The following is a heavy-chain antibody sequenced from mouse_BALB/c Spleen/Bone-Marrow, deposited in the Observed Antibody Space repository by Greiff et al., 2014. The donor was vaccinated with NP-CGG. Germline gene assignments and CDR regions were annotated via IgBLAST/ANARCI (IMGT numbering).Heavy chain of an antibody. CDR3: ARGRDYFDY. CDR2: IGYSGST. CDR1: GYSITSDYA. V-gene: IGHV3-2*02. J-gene: IGHJ2*01. Sequence: VQLQESGPGLVKPSQSLFLTCTVPGYSITSDYAWNWIRQFPGNKLEWMGYIGYSGSTSYNPSLKSRISITRDTSKNQFFLQLNSVTTEDTATYYCARGRDYFDYWGQGTTLTVSS.